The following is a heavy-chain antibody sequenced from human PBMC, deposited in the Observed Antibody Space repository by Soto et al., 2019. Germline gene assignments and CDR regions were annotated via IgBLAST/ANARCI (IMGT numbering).Heavy chain of an antibody. V-gene: IGHV3-30-3*01. J-gene: IGHJ6*02. D-gene: IGHD6-13*01. Sequence: GGSLRLSCAASGFTFSSYAMHWVRQAPGKGLEWVVVISYDGSKKYYADSVKGRFTISRDNSKNTLYLQMNSLRAEDTAVYYRARDRIAAAAHYGMDVWGQGTTVTSP. CDR3: ARDRIAAAAHYGMDV. CDR1: GFTFSSYA. CDR2: ISYDGSKK.